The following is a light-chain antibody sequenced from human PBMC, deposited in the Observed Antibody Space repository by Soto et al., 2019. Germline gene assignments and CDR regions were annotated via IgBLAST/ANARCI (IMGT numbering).Light chain of an antibody. V-gene: IGKV1-39*01. J-gene: IGKJ1*01. CDR1: QSISSY. CDR3: QQSGT. CDR2: TAS. Sequence: DIQMTQSPSSLSASVGDRVTITCRASQSISSYLNWYQQKPGQAPKLLIYTASSLQSGVPSRFSGSGSGTDFTLTISSLQPEDFATYYCQQSGTFGQGTKVDIK.